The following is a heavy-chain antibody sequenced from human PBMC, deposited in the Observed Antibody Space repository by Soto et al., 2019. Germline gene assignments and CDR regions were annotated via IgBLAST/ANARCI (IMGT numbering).Heavy chain of an antibody. D-gene: IGHD3-9*01. Sequence: GGSLRLSCAASGFTFSSYAMSWVRQAPGKGLEWVSAISGGGGSTYYADSVKGRFTISRDNSKNTLYLQMNSLRAEDTAVYYCAKGLRDFDWLLSNDIAFDIWGQGTTVTVSS. J-gene: IGHJ3*02. CDR2: ISGGGGST. CDR1: GFTFSSYA. V-gene: IGHV3-23*01. CDR3: AKGLRDFDWLLSNDIAFDI.